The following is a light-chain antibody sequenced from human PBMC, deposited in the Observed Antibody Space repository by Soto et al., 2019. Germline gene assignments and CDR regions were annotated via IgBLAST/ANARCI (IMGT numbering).Light chain of an antibody. CDR3: SSYAGSNNFGV. CDR2: EVS. CDR1: SSDVGGSNY. J-gene: IGLJ1*01. V-gene: IGLV2-8*01. Sequence: QSALTQPPSASGSPGQSVTISCTGTSSDVGGSNYVSWYQQHPGKAPKLMIYEVSKRPSGVPDGFSGSKSGNTASLTVSGLKAEDESDYYCSSYAGSNNFGVFGTGTKLTVL.